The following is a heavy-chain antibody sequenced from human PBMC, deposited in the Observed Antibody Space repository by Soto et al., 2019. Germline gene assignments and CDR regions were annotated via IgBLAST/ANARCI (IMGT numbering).Heavy chain of an antibody. CDR2: IYYSGST. V-gene: IGHV4-59*01. CDR1: GGSISSYY. Sequence: SETLSLTCTVSGGSISSYYWSWIRQPPGKGLEWIGYIYYSGSTNYNPSLKSRVTISVDTSKNQFSLKLSSVTAADTAVYYCARVRDCSSTSCYVYFDYWGQGMLVTVSS. CDR3: ARVRDCSSTSCYVYFDY. D-gene: IGHD2-2*01. J-gene: IGHJ4*02.